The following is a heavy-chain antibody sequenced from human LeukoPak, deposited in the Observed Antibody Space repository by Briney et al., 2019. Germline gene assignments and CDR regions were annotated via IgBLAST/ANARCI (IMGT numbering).Heavy chain of an antibody. CDR3: ARLATTPSGSLYPSSGYYQYAMDV. V-gene: IGHV1-8*01. D-gene: IGHD3-16*02. J-gene: IGHJ6*02. CDR1: GYTFTSYD. CDR2: MNPNSGNT. Sequence: ASVKVSCKASGYTFTSYDINWVRQATGQGLEWMGWMNPNSGNTGYAQKFQGRVTMTRNTSISTAYMELSSLRSEDTAVYYCARLATTPSGSLYPSSGYYQYAMDVWGQGTTVSVSS.